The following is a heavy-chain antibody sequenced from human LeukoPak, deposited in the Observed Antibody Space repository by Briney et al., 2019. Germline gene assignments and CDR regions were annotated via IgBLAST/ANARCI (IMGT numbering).Heavy chain of an antibody. J-gene: IGHJ6*03. CDR1: GGSISSSAYH. CDR2: FYYSGRT. Sequence: KPSETLSLTCTVSGGSISSSAYHWGWIRQPPGKGLEWIGSFYYSGRTYYNLSLKSRVTISVDTSKNQFSLKVSSVTAADTAVYYCARVELYSYGHYYYYYMDVWGKGTTVTVSS. CDR3: ARVELYSYGHYYYYYMDV. V-gene: IGHV4-39*07. D-gene: IGHD5-18*01.